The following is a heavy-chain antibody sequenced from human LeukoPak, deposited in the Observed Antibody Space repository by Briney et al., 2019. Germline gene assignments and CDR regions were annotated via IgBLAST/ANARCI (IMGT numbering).Heavy chain of an antibody. V-gene: IGHV3-30*03. CDR3: ARDRAWNYFDY. CDR2: ISNDGSRK. D-gene: IGHD3-3*01. CDR1: GFTFSRHG. J-gene: IGHJ4*02. Sequence: GGSLRLSCAPSGFTFSRHGMHWVRQAPGKGLGWVAIISNDGSRKYYARSVEGRFTISRDNSKNTLYLQMDSLRAEDTAVYYCARDRAWNYFDYWGQGTLVTVSS.